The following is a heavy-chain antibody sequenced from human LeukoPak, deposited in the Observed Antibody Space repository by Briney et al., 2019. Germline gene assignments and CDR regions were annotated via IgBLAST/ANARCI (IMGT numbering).Heavy chain of an antibody. D-gene: IGHD3-3*01. CDR3: ARDVAREYDFWSGYYNGPNWFDP. CDR2: IYTSGST. CDR1: GGSISSGGYY. Sequence: SQTLSLTCTVSGGSISSGGYYWSWIRQPAGKGLEWIGRIYTSGSTNYNPSLKSRVTISVDTSKNQFSLKLSSVTAADTAVYYCARDVAREYDFWSGYYNGPNWFDPWGQGTLVTVSS. J-gene: IGHJ5*02. V-gene: IGHV4-61*02.